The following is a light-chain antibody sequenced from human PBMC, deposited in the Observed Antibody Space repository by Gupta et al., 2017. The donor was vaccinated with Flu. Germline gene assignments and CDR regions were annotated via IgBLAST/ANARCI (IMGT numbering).Light chain of an antibody. CDR2: WAS. J-gene: IGKJ1*01. CDR1: KSVLYSPNIRNY. V-gene: IGKV4-1*01. CDR3: QQYNTFPFT. Sequence: SPGERATINCKASKSVLYSPNIRNYLAWYQHKAGKAPRLLISWASSRESGVPEQFSASGSGTDFSLTISSLQAEDLAGYYCQQYNTFPFTFGQGTRVEIK.